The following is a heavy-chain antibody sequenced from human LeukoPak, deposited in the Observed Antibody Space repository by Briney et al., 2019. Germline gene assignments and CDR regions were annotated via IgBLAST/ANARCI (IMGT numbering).Heavy chain of an antibody. V-gene: IGHV4-34*01. CDR2: INHSGST. CDR3: ARAGRLTFDI. Sequence: SETLSHTCAVYGGSFSGYYWSWIRQPPGKGLEWIGEINHSGSTNYNPSLKSRVTISVDTSKNQFSLKLSSVTAADTAVYYCARAGRLTFDIWGQGTMVTVSS. J-gene: IGHJ3*02. CDR1: GGSFSGYY. D-gene: IGHD6-25*01.